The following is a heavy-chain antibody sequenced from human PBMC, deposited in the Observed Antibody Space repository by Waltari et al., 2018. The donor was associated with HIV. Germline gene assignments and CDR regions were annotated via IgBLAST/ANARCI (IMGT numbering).Heavy chain of an antibody. Sequence: QLLESGGGLVKPGGSLRLSCVASGFTFNKFAMNWVRQAPGKRLEWLSSISGSGGNKYYADSVKGRISISRENSQNTVYLQINSLRVDDTATYYCAKTVPTVTSIFEGLDVWGQGAMVIVSS. CDR1: GFTFNKFA. V-gene: IGHV3-23*01. CDR3: AKTVPTVTSIFEGLDV. J-gene: IGHJ3*01. CDR2: ISGSGGNK. D-gene: IGHD4-17*01.